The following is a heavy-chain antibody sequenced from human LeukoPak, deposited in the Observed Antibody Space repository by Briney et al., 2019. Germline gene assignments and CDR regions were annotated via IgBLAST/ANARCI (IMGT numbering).Heavy chain of an antibody. Sequence: GASVKVSCKASGYTFTGYYMHWVRQAPGQGLEWMGWINPNSGGTNYAQKFQGRVTMTRDTSISTAYMELSRLRSDDTAVYYCARVAYSGSYHDAFDIWGQGTMVTVSS. CDR2: INPNSGGT. D-gene: IGHD1-26*01. J-gene: IGHJ3*02. V-gene: IGHV1-2*02. CDR3: ARVAYSGSYHDAFDI. CDR1: GYTFTGYY.